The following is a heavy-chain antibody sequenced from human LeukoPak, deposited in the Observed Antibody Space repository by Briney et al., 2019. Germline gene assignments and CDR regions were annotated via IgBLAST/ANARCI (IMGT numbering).Heavy chain of an antibody. CDR3: TAGDSSGYYLNWFDP. J-gene: IGHJ5*02. V-gene: IGHV4-39*01. Sequence: ASETLSLTCTVSGGSISSYYWGWIRQPPGKGLEWIGSIYYSGSTSYNPSLKSRVTISVDTSKNQFSLKLSSVTAADTAVYYCTAGDSSGYYLNWFDPWGQGTLVTVSS. CDR2: IYYSGST. D-gene: IGHD3-22*01. CDR1: GGSISSYY.